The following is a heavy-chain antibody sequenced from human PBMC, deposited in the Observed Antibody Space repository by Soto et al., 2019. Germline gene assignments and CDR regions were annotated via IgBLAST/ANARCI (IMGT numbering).Heavy chain of an antibody. CDR3: ARVRAAASVPFDV. V-gene: IGHV1-18*01. Sequence: QVQLVQSGGEVKKPGASVKVSCKASGYTFADSGISWVRQAPGQGLEWLGWSSAYNGDTEYAQKFQGRVTMTTDTSTSTAYMELRSLTSDDTAVYSCARVRAAASVPFDVWGQGTLVTVSS. CDR1: GYTFADSG. D-gene: IGHD6-25*01. J-gene: IGHJ4*02. CDR2: SSAYNGDT.